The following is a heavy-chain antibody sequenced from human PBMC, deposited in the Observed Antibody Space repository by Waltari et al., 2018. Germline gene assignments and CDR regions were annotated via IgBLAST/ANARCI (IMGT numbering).Heavy chain of an antibody. CDR3: ARTTTQLPYYYYGMDV. V-gene: IGHV3-53*01. J-gene: IGHJ6*02. Sequence: EVQLVESGGGLIQPGGSLRLSCAASGFTVSSNYMSRVRQGPGKGLEWVSVIYSGGSTYYADSVKGRFTISRDNSKNTLYLQMNSLRAEDTAVYYCARTTTQLPYYYYGMDVWGQGTRSPSP. CDR2: IYSGGST. CDR1: GFTVSSNY. D-gene: IGHD1-7*01.